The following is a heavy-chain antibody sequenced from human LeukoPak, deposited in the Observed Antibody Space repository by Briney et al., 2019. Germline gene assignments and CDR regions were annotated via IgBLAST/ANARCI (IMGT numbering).Heavy chain of an antibody. D-gene: IGHD3-3*01. CDR2: ISGSGGST. J-gene: IGHJ4*02. CDR1: GFTFSSYA. Sequence: GGSLRLSCAASGFTFSSYAMSWVRQAPGKGLEWVSAISGSGGSTYYADSVKGRFTISRDNSKNTLYLQMNSLRAEDTAVYYCAKARRDFWSGYLPSSDYWGQGTLVTVSS. CDR3: AKARRDFWSGYLPSSDY. V-gene: IGHV3-23*01.